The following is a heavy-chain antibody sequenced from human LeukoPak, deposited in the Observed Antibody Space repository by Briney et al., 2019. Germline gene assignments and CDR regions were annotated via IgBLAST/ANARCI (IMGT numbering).Heavy chain of an antibody. D-gene: IGHD3-10*01. CDR3: ARAVMVRGRYLDY. J-gene: IGHJ4*02. Sequence: GGSLRLSCAASGFTFSSYWMSWVRQAPGKGLEWLANIKQDGSERNYVDSVKGRFTISRNSALHLQMNSLRAEDTAVYYCARAVMVRGRYLDYWGQGTLVTVSS. CDR1: GFTFSSYW. V-gene: IGHV3-7*04. CDR2: IKQDGSER.